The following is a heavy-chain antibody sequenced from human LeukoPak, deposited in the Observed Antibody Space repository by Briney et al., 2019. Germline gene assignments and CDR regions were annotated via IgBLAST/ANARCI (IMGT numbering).Heavy chain of an antibody. J-gene: IGHJ5*02. D-gene: IGHD3-3*01. CDR3: ARDPGSYYDFWSEGDWFDP. V-gene: IGHV3-7*05. CDR2: IKQDGSEK. CDR1: GFTISSYW. Sequence: GGSLRLSCAASGFTISSYWMSWVRQAPGKGLEWVANIKQDGSEKYYVDSVKGRFTISRDNAKNSLYLQMNSLRAEDTAVYYCARDPGSYYDFWSEGDWFDPWGQGTLVTVSS.